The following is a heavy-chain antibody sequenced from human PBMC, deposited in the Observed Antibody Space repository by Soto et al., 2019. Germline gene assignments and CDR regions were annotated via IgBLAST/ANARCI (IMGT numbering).Heavy chain of an antibody. V-gene: IGHV4-31*03. Sequence: QVQLQESGPGLVKPSQTLSLTCTVSGGSISSGNYYWSWIRQHPGKGLEWIGYIYYTGSTDYNPSLKSRVTISVDTSKNQFSLKLISVTAADTAVYYCARVDRNAWYSFDYWGQGTLVTVSS. CDR2: IYYTGST. J-gene: IGHJ4*02. CDR3: ARVDRNAWYSFDY. CDR1: GGSISSGNYY. D-gene: IGHD6-19*01.